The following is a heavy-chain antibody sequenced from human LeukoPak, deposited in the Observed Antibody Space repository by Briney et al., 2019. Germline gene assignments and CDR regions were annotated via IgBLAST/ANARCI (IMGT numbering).Heavy chain of an antibody. CDR1: GYTFTSYD. D-gene: IGHD5-12*01. CDR2: MNPNSVST. V-gene: IGHV1-8*03. J-gene: IGHJ4*02. CDR3: ARGRSTGYPYYFEY. Sequence: ASVKVSCKASGYTFTSYDINWVRQATGQGLEWMGWMNPNSVSTGYAQKFQGRVTITRTTYISTAYMELSGLRSEDTAVYYCARGRSTGYPYYFEYWGQGTLVTVSS.